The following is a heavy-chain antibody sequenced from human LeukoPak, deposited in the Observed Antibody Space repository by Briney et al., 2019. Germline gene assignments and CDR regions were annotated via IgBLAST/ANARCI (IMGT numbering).Heavy chain of an antibody. V-gene: IGHV3-49*03. CDR1: GFTFGDYA. Sequence: GGSLRLSCTASGFTFGDYAMSWFRQAPGKGLEWVGFIRSKAYGGTTEYAASVKGRFTISRDDSKSIAYLQMNSLKTEDTAVYYRTRVAATRPPDYWGQGTLVTVSS. CDR2: IRSKAYGGTT. J-gene: IGHJ4*02. CDR3: TRVAATRPPDY. D-gene: IGHD2-15*01.